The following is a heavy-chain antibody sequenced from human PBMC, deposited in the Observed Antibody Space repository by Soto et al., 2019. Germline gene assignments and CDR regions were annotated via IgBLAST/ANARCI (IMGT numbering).Heavy chain of an antibody. D-gene: IGHD6-13*01. CDR1: GGSISSGDYF. CDR2: ISSIGST. Sequence: SETLSLTCTVSGGSISSGDYFWSWIRQSPGKGLEWIGYISSIGSTYYNPSLKSRVSVSRDTSKNQFSLKLSSVTTTDTAVYYCARDKVVAAADIDYWGQGTLVTVSS. V-gene: IGHV4-30-4*01. CDR3: ARDKVVAAADIDY. J-gene: IGHJ4*02.